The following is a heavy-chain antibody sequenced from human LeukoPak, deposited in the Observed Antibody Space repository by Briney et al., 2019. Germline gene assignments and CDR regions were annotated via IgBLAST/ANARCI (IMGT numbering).Heavy chain of an antibody. D-gene: IGHD3-22*01. Sequence: SETLSLTCTVSGGSISSHYWSWIRQPPGKGLEWIGYIYYSGSTNYNTSLKSRVTISVDTSKNQFSLKLSAVTAADTAVYYCARTTSKSGYYHYWGQGTLVTVSS. CDR1: GGSISSHY. CDR3: ARTTSKSGYYHY. CDR2: IYYSGST. J-gene: IGHJ4*02. V-gene: IGHV4-59*11.